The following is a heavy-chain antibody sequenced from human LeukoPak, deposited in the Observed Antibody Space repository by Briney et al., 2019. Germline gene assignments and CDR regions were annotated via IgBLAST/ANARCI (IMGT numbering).Heavy chain of an antibody. CDR1: GFTFSIYS. V-gene: IGHV3-21*01. CDR2: ISSSSSYI. CDR3: AREDSSSSAGDDY. J-gene: IGHJ4*02. D-gene: IGHD6-6*01. Sequence: GGPLRLSCAASGFTFSIYSMNWVRQAPGKGLEWVSSISSSSSYIYYADSVKGRFTTSRDNAKNSLYLQMNSLRAEDTAVYYCAREDSSSSAGDDYWGQGTLVTVSS.